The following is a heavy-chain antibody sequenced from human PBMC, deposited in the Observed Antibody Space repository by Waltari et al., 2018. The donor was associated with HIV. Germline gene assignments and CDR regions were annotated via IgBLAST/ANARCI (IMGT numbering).Heavy chain of an antibody. CDR2: IRWNREST. J-gene: IGHJ4*02. Sequence: EVQLVESGGGLVQPGGSLRLSCSAAGLTFDEFGMHWVRQAPGKCLGWVAGIRWNRESTVYAESVKGRVTISRDNAKNSLYLEINRLTVGDTAFYFCTKDLGSWPTRPAAFDSWGQGTLVTVSS. CDR1: GLTFDEFG. V-gene: IGHV3-9*01. D-gene: IGHD3-16*01. CDR3: TKDLGSWPTRPAAFDS.